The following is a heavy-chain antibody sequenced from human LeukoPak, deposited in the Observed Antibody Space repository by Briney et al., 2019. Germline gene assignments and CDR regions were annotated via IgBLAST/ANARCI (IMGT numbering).Heavy chain of an antibody. D-gene: IGHD3-22*01. CDR3: VKDYDSSGYYSSCDY. Sequence: GGSLRLSCSASGFTFSNYAMHWVRQAPGKGLEYVSAISSNGGSTYYADSLKGRFTISRDNSKNTLYLQMSSLRAEDTAVYYCVKDYDSSGYYSSCDYWGQGTQVTVSS. J-gene: IGHJ4*02. CDR1: GFTFSNYA. CDR2: ISSNGGST. V-gene: IGHV3-64D*09.